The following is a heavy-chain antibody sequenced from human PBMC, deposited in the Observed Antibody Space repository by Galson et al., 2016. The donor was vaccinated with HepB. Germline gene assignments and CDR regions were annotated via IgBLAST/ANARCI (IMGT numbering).Heavy chain of an antibody. J-gene: IGHJ5*02. CDR2: IYPRDSDT. D-gene: IGHD3-10*01. V-gene: IGHV5-51*01. CDR3: ARHFYYGSGGYVGFDP. CDR1: RYSFTTYW. Sequence: QSGAEVKKAGESLRISCKASRYSFTTYWIGWVRQIPGKGLEWMGIIYPRDSDTRYSPSFEGHVTMSVDKSINTAYLQWRSLEASDTAIYYCARHFYYGSGGYVGFDPWGQGTLVTVSS.